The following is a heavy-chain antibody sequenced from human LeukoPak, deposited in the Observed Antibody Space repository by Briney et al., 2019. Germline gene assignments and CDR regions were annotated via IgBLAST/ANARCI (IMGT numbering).Heavy chain of an antibody. V-gene: IGHV1-2*06. CDR3: ATSSSSWSIFDY. D-gene: IGHD6-13*01. CDR1: GYTFTGYY. CDR2: INPNSGGT. J-gene: IGHJ4*02. Sequence: ASVKVSCKASGYTFTGYYMHWVRQAPGQGLEWMGRINPNSGGTNYAQKFQGRVTMTRDTSISTAYMELSRLRSDDTAVYYRATSSSSWSIFDYWGQGTLVTVSS.